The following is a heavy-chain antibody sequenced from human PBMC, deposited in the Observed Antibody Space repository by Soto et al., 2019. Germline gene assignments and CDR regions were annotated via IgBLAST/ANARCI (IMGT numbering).Heavy chain of an antibody. J-gene: IGHJ4*02. CDR2: LSGSGGGT. CDR1: GFTFCSYA. CDR3: AKEGRVVCFGQFSTSDY. V-gene: IGHV3-23*01. Sequence: GGSLRLSCAAPGFTFCSYAMRGGRPAPGGGLEWVSALSGSGGGTYYADSVKGRVTLSRDNSKNTLYLQRNSLRAEDNAVYYCAKEGRVVCFGQFSTSDYWGQGTLVTVSS. D-gene: IGHD3-10*01.